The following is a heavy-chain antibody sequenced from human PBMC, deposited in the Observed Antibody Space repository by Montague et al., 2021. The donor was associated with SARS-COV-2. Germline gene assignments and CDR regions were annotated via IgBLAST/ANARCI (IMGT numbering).Heavy chain of an antibody. J-gene: IGHJ4*02. CDR2: MYTSGST. Sequence: TLSLTCTVSGGSISSGSYYWSWIQQPAGKGLGWIGRMYTSGSTNYNPSLKSRVTISVDTSKNQFSLKLSSVTAADTAVYYCARQLAGFWSGYFGYWGQGTLLTVSS. CDR1: GGSISSGSYY. D-gene: IGHD3-3*01. CDR3: ARQLAGFWSGYFGY. V-gene: IGHV4-61*02.